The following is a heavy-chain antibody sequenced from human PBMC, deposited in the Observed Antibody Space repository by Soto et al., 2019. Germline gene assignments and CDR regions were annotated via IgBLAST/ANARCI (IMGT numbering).Heavy chain of an antibody. CDR1: GGSVSSYY. Sequence: SETLSLTCTVSGGSVSSYYWTWIRQPPGKALEWIGYIHYSGSTNYNPALESRITMSVDTSKNQFSLKLSSVTAADTAVFYCATDSASSTSDAFDIWGQGTMVTVSS. D-gene: IGHD2-15*01. CDR2: IHYSGST. V-gene: IGHV4-59*02. CDR3: ATDSASSTSDAFDI. J-gene: IGHJ3*02.